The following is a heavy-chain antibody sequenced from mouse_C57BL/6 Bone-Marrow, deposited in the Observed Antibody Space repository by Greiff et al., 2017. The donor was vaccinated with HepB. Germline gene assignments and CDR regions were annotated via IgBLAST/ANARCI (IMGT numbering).Heavy chain of an antibody. CDR3: ARGSFYAMDY. CDR1: GFNIKNPY. D-gene: IGHD1-1*01. Sequence: EVQLQQSVAELVRPGASVKLSCTASGFNIKNPYMHWVKQRPEQGLEWIGRIDPANGNTKYAPKFQGKATITADTSSNAAYLQLSSLTSEDTAIYYCARGSFYAMDYWGQGTSVTVSS. V-gene: IGHV14-3*01. J-gene: IGHJ4*01. CDR2: IDPANGNT.